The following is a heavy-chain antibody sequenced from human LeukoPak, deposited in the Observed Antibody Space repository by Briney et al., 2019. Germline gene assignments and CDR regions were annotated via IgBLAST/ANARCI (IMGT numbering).Heavy chain of an antibody. CDR1: GYTFTSYG. V-gene: IGHV1-18*01. D-gene: IGHD3-22*01. CDR3: AREPDRHYYDSSGKSMDV. J-gene: IGHJ6*02. CDR2: ISAYNGNT. Sequence: WASVKVSCKASGYTFTSYGTSWVRQAPGQGLEWMGWISAYNGNTNYAQKLQGRVTMTTDTSTSTAYMELRSLRSDGTAVYYCAREPDRHYYDSSGKSMDVWGQGTTVTVSS.